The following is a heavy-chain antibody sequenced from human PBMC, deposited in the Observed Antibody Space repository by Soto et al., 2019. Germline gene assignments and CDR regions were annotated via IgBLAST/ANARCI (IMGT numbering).Heavy chain of an antibody. CDR1: GDTISTGGYT. CDR3: ATVPDY. V-gene: IGHV4-30-2*01. CDR2: MYHSGST. J-gene: IGHJ4*02. D-gene: IGHD2-2*01. Sequence: SETLSLTCDVSGDTISTGGYTWAWIRQPPGKGLEWIRYMYHSGSTYYNPPLKSRVTISIDRSKNQFSLKLSSVTAADTAVYYCATVPDYWGQGILVTVSS.